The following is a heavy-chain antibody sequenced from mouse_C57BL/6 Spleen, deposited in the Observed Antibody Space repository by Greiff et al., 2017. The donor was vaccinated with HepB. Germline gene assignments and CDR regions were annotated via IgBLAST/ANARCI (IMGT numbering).Heavy chain of an antibody. CDR2: INPGSGGT. D-gene: IGHD3-2*02. V-gene: IGHV1-54*01. CDR3: ARNRDSSGYYDY. Sequence: LEESGAELVRPGTSVKVSCKASGYAFTNYLIEWVKQRPGQGLEWIGVINPGSGGTNYNEKFKGKATLTADKSSSTAYMQLSSLTSEDSAVYFCARNRDSSGYYDYWGQGTTLTVSS. J-gene: IGHJ2*01. CDR1: GYAFTNYL.